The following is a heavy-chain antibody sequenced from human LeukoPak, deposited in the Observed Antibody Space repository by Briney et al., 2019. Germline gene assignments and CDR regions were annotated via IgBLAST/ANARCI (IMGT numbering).Heavy chain of an antibody. Sequence: PSETLSLTCTVSGFSISHGYYWGWVRQSPGKGLEWIGSIYHSGSTDYNPSLKSRVTISVDTSKNQFSLKLSSVTAADTAVYYCAVLSRMIAENGWFDPWGQGTLVTVSS. CDR1: GFSISHGYY. CDR3: AVLSRMIAENGWFDP. J-gene: IGHJ5*02. V-gene: IGHV4-38-2*02. CDR2: IYHSGST. D-gene: IGHD3-22*01.